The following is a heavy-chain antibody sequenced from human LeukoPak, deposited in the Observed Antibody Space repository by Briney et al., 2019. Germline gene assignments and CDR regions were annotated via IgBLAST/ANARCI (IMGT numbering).Heavy chain of an antibody. J-gene: IGHJ4*02. CDR2: MDQDGSEE. CDR1: GFTLSDYW. V-gene: IGHV3-7*01. CDR3: ARESTEERPGC. D-gene: IGHD1-1*01. Sequence: GGSLRLSCAASGFTLSDYWMSWVRQAPGKGWEWLANMDQDGSEENYVDSVKGRFTISRDDAKNSLYLQMSSLRAEDTAVYYCARESTEERPGCWGQGTLVTVSS.